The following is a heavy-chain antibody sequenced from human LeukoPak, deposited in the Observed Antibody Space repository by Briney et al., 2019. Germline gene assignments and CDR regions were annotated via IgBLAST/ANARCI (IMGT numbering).Heavy chain of an antibody. V-gene: IGHV3-11*04. D-gene: IGHD3-22*01. CDR1: GFTFSDYY. J-gene: IGHJ3*02. CDR3: ARDRARSYYDSSGYYSDAFDI. CDR2: ISSSGSTI. Sequence: PGGSLRLSCAASGFTFSDYYMSWIRQAPGKGLDWVSYISSSGSTIYYADSVKGRFTISRDNAKNSLYLQMNSLRAEDTAVYYCARDRARSYYDSSGYYSDAFDIWGQGTMVTVSS.